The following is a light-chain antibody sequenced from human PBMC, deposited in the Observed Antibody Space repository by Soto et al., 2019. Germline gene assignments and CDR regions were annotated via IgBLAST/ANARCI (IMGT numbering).Light chain of an antibody. CDR3: QQSNSYSDT. Sequence: EIQMTQSPSSMSASVGHRVTITCEATQDISNLLNWFQQKPGKAPKLLIYAASTLQSGVPSRFSGSGSGTDVTITISCLQSDDGATYYCQQSNSYSDTFGQGTKVDIK. CDR2: AAS. J-gene: IGKJ1*01. V-gene: IGKV1-16*01. CDR1: QDISNL.